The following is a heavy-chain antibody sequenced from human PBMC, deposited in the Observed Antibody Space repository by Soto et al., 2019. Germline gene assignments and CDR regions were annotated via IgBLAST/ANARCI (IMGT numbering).Heavy chain of an antibody. CDR3: AKGPTIFGVVTLGWDYYYGIDV. V-gene: IGHV3-23*01. Sequence: PGGSLRLSCAASGFTFSSYGMHWVRQAPGKGLEWVSAIVGTGGSTYYADSVKGRFTISRDNSKHTLHLQMNSLRAEDTAVYYCAKGPTIFGVVTLGWDYYYGIDVWGQGTTVTVSS. D-gene: IGHD3-3*01. CDR1: GFTFSSYG. J-gene: IGHJ6*02. CDR2: IVGTGGST.